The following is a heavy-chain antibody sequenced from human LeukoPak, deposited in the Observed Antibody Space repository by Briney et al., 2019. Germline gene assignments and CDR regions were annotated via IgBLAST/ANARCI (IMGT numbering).Heavy chain of an antibody. D-gene: IGHD6-19*01. CDR2: IETDGST. V-gene: IGHV3-74*01. J-gene: IGHJ4*02. CDR3: ASGWLAY. Sequence: PGGSLRLSCAASGFTLSNYWMHWVRQAPGKGLVWVSCIETDGSTAYADSVKGRFTISRDTAKNTLYLQMNSLRADDTAVYYCASGWLAYWGQGTLVTVSS. CDR1: GFTLSNYW.